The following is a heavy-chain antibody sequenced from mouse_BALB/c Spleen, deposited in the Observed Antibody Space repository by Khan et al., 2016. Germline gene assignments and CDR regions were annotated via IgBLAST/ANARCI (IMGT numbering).Heavy chain of an antibody. Sequence: EVQLQESGAELVKPGASVKLSCTASVFNIKDTYMHWVKQRPEQGLEWLGRIDPANGNTKYDPKFQGKATITADTSSNTAYLQLSSLTSEDTAVYYCARSNYGNYEEGYTMDYWGQGTSVTVSS. D-gene: IGHD2-1*01. CDR2: IDPANGNT. CDR1: VFNIKDTY. V-gene: IGHV14-3*02. CDR3: ARSNYGNYEEGYTMDY. J-gene: IGHJ4*01.